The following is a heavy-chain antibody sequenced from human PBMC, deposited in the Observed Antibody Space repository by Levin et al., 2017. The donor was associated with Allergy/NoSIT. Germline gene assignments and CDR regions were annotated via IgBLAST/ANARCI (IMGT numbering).Heavy chain of an antibody. Sequence: PGGSLRLSCAASGFIFTDYAMHWVRLAPGKGLEWVAFISYDDSRTQYADSVKGRFTISRDTSKNTLYLQMNSLRAEDTALYYCVKENPSENYYPFDPWGQGTLVTVSS. CDR3: VKENPSENYYPFDP. CDR1: GFIFTDYA. D-gene: IGHD1-7*01. CDR2: ISYDDSRT. J-gene: IGHJ5*02. V-gene: IGHV3-30*04.